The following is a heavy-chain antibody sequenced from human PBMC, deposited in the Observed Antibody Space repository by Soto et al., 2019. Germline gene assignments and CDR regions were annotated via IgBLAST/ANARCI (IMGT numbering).Heavy chain of an antibody. CDR2: ISAYNGNT. CDR1: GYTFTSYG. J-gene: IGHJ6*02. V-gene: IGHV1-18*01. D-gene: IGHD6-13*01. CDR3: AREGGRSSWYEGNYYYYGLDV. Sequence: QVQLVQSGAEVKKPGASVKVSCKASGYTFTSYGISWVRQAPGQGLEWMGWISAYNGNTNYAQKLEGRVTMTTDKSTSRAYMELRSLGSDETVVYYCAREGGRSSWYEGNYYYYGLDVSGQGTTVTVSS.